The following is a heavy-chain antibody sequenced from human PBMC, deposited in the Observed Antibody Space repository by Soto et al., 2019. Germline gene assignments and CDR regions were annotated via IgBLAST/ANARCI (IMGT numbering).Heavy chain of an antibody. V-gene: IGHV1-18*01. CDR2: VSGYSDKR. CDR1: GYTFNTFG. Sequence: IQLVQSAGEVKRPGASVKVSCKASGYTFNTFGITWVRQAPGQGLEWMGCVSGYSDKRDYSRKLQDRITLTADPSTTTSSMELRSLPSDDTAVYYCARGWGKYVGVNDFWGQGTLVTVSS. D-gene: IGHD2-8*01. J-gene: IGHJ4*02. CDR3: ARGWGKYVGVNDF.